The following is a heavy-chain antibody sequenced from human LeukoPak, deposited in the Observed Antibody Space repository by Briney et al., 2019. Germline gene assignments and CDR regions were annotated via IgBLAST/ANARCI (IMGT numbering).Heavy chain of an antibody. D-gene: IGHD5-24*01. V-gene: IGHV4-34*01. J-gene: IGHJ3*02. CDR2: INHSGST. Sequence: SETLSLTCAVYGGSFSGYYWSWIRQPPGKGLEWIGEINHSGSTNYNPSLKSRVTISVDTSKNQFSLKLSSVTAADTAVYYYVRGGRILTSRRWDAFDIWGQGTMVTVSS. CDR1: GGSFSGYY. CDR3: VRGGRILTSRRWDAFDI.